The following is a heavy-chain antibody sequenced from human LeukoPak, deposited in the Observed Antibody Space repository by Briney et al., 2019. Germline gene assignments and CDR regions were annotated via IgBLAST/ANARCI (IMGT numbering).Heavy chain of an antibody. CDR3: SKDISAGGLDV. V-gene: IGHV3-9*01. Sequence: GGSLRLSCAASGFTFDDYAMHWVRQAPGKGLEWVSGISWNSGSIGYADSVKGRFTISRDNAKNSLYLQMNSLRIEDTALYYCSKDISAGGLDVWGPGTPVTVSS. CDR2: ISWNSGSI. D-gene: IGHD3-16*02. J-gene: IGHJ6*02. CDR1: GFTFDDYA.